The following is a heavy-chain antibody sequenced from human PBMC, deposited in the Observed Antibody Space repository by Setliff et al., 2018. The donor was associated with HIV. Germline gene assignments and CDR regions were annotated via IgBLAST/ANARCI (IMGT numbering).Heavy chain of an antibody. CDR3: ARENSGYRAFDY. V-gene: IGHV1-2*02. D-gene: IGHD3-22*01. CDR1: GYTFTAYY. Sequence: KVSCKASGYTFTAYYMHWVRQAPGQGLEWMGWIYPNSGGTKYAQKFQGRVTMTRDTSISTAYMELSRLRSDDTAVYYCARENSGYRAFDYWGQATLVTVSS. J-gene: IGHJ4*02. CDR2: IYPNSGGT.